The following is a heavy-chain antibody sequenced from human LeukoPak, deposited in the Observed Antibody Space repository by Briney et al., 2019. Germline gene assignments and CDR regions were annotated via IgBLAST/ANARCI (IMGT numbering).Heavy chain of an antibody. V-gene: IGHV3-23*01. CDR2: ISGSGGST. CDR1: GFAFHNYA. CDR3: AKDPITMIVVVSN. D-gene: IGHD3-22*01. J-gene: IGHJ4*02. Sequence: GRSLRLSCVGSGFAFHNYAMHWVRRPPGKGLEWVSAISGSGGSTYYADSVKGRFSISRDNSKNTLYLQMNSLRAEDTAVYYCAKDPITMIVVVSNWGQGTLVTVSS.